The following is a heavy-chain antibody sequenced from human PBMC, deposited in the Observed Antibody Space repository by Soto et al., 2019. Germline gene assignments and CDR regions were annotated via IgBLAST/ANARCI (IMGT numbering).Heavy chain of an antibody. J-gene: IGHJ4*02. CDR3: ARTSSRDGYNRPFGY. CDR1: GGSISSGDYY. D-gene: IGHD5-12*01. CDR2: IYYSGST. Sequence: PSETLSLTCTVSGGSISSGDYYWSWIRQPPGKGLEWIGYIYYSGSTYYNPSLKSRVTISVDTSKNQFSLKLSSVTAADTAVYYCARTSSRDGYNRPFGYWGQGTLVTVSS. V-gene: IGHV4-30-4*01.